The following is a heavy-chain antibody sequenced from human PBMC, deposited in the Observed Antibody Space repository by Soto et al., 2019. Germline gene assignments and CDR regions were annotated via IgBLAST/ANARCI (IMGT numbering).Heavy chain of an antibody. CDR3: ARGQEVGPHFLDS. J-gene: IGHJ4*02. V-gene: IGHV3-13*01. D-gene: IGHD3-3*02. CDR1: GFTFSGFD. CDR2: IGTAGDT. Sequence: SLRLSCEASGFTFSGFDMHWVRQPTGKGLEWVSTIGTAGDTYYAVSVKGRFTISRDNAKNSLSLQMNSLIAGDTAVYFCARGQEVGPHFLDSWGRGTQATVPS.